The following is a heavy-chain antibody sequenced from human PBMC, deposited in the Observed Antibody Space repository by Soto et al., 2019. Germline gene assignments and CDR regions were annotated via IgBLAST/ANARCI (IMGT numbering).Heavy chain of an antibody. V-gene: IGHV1-2*02. J-gene: IGHJ4*02. Sequence: ASVKVSCKASGYSFTGYYIHWVRQAPGQGLEWMGWINPDSGATNYAQNFQGRVTLTSDTSISTASMDLTSLTSDDTAVYYCARGDYGTGGYPFPYFDYWGQGALVTVSS. CDR2: INPDSGAT. CDR3: ARGDYGTGGYPFPYFDY. D-gene: IGHD2-8*02. CDR1: GYSFTGYY.